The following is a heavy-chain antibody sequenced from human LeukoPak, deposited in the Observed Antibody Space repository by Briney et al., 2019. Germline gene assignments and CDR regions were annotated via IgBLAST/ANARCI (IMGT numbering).Heavy chain of an antibody. V-gene: IGHV3-30*03. CDR1: GFTFSSYG. D-gene: IGHD4-23*01. J-gene: IGHJ4*02. Sequence: GGSLRLSCAASGFTFSSYGMHWVRQAPGKGLEWVAVISYDGSDKYYADSVKGRFTISRDNSKNTLFLQMNSLRTEDTAVYYCARPHVTTAVGYWGQGTLVTVSS. CDR3: ARPHVTTAVGY. CDR2: ISYDGSDK.